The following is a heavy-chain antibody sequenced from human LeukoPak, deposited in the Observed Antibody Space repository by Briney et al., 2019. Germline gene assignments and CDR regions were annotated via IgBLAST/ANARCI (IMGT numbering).Heavy chain of an antibody. CDR2: IYYSGST. V-gene: IGHV4-59*01. CDR1: GGSISSYY. D-gene: IGHD5-18*01. Sequence: PSETLSLTCTVSGGSISSYYWGWIRQAPGKGLEWIGYIYYSGSTNYNPSLKSRVTISVDTSKNQFSLKLSSVPASDTAVYYCARQPRAASGYSYGEPSRVGAFDIWGQGRMVTVSS. CDR3: ARQPRAASGYSYGEPSRVGAFDI. J-gene: IGHJ3*02.